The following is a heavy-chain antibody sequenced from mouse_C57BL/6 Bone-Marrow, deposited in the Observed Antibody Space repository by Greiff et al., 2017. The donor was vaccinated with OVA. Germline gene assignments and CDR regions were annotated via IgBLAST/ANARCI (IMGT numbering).Heavy chain of an antibody. J-gene: IGHJ4*01. D-gene: IGHD1-1*01. CDR3: ARNKLYYAMDD. CDR1: GFSFTSYG. Sequence: VQVVESGPGLVQPSQSLSITCTVSGFSFTSYGVHWVRQSPGKGLEWLGVLWRGGSTDYNAAFISRLSISKDNSKSQVFFKMNSLQADDTAIYYCARNKLYYAMDDWGQGASVTVA. CDR2: LWRGGST. V-gene: IGHV2-2*01.